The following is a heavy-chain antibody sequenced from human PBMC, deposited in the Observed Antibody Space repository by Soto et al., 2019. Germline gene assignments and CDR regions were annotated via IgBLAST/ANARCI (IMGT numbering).Heavy chain of an antibody. Sequence: EVQLLESGGGVVQPGGSWRPSCVALGLNFKKFPLAWVGQLQGEGLEWVSGISCCGGSASYADSVKGRFSIARDDSKNTVSLQLNSLRVEDTAQYYCAKADGQQWLIPHLDNWGQGTLVTVS. V-gene: IGHV3-23*01. CDR1: GLNFKKFP. CDR3: AKADGQQWLIPHLDN. CDR2: ISCCGGSA. J-gene: IGHJ4*02. D-gene: IGHD6-19*01.